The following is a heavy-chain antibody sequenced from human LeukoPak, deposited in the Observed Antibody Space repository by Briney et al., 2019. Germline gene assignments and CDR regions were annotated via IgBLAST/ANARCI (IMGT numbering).Heavy chain of an antibody. D-gene: IGHD1-1*01. Sequence: SETLSLTCAVYGESFSGYSWNRVRQPPGKGLEWIGSMYYSGSTYYNPSLKSRVTISVDTSKNQFSLKVSSVTAADTAVYYCARLGATTSRFDYWGQGALVTVSS. CDR1: GESFSGYS. V-gene: IGHV4-39*01. J-gene: IGHJ4*02. CDR3: ARLGATTSRFDY. CDR2: MYYSGST.